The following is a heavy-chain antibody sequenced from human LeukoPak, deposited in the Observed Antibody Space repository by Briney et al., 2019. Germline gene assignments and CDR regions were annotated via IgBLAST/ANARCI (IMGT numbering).Heavy chain of an antibody. J-gene: IGHJ3*01. Sequence: PGGSLRLSCSASGFTFSSSAMYWVRQAPRKGLEYVSTISTHGGGTYYADSVKGRFTVSRDNSKNTLYLQMSSLRAEDTAVYYCVKDLKVATIVWGQGTTVTVSS. CDR2: ISTHGGGT. V-gene: IGHV3-64D*09. D-gene: IGHD5-12*01. CDR1: GFTFSSSA. CDR3: VKDLKVATIV.